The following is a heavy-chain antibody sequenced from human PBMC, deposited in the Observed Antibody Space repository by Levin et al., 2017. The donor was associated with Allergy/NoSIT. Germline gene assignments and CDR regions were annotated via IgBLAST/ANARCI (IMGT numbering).Heavy chain of an antibody. CDR3: ARDSLGYSSSWYFFDL. Sequence: GGSLRLSCTASGFAFDKHTMHWVRQAPGKGLEWVASISSTGSYLFYAESLRGRFTISRDNAKNSLYLQMHSLRGDETAVYYCARDSLGYSSSWYFFDLWGQGTLVTVSS. CDR1: GFAFDKHT. V-gene: IGHV3-21*01. D-gene: IGHD5-18*01. CDR2: ISSTGSYL. J-gene: IGHJ4*02.